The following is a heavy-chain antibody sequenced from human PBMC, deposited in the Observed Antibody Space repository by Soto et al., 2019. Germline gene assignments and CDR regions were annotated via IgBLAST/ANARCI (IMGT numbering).Heavy chain of an antibody. CDR1: GFTFSSYS. Sequence: GSLRLSCAASGFTFSSYSMNWVRQAPGKGLEWVSYISSSSGTIYYADSVKGRFTISRDNAKNSLYLQMNSLRAEDTAVYYCARPGYCSGGSCYGWYYWGQGTLVTVSS. CDR3: ARPGYCSGGSCYGWYY. CDR2: ISSSSGTI. J-gene: IGHJ4*02. D-gene: IGHD2-15*01. V-gene: IGHV3-48*01.